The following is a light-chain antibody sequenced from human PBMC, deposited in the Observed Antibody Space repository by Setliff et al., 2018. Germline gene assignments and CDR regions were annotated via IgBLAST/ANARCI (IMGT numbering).Light chain of an antibody. CDR1: SSDVGSYDL. Sequence: QSVLTQPASVSGSPGQSITISCSGTSSDVGSYDLVSWYQQHPGKAPKLIIYAVSDRPSGVSHRFPGSKSGNTASLTISGLQTEDETDYYCNAYTSGSTYVFGTGTKVTVL. CDR3: NAYTSGSTYV. J-gene: IGLJ1*01. CDR2: AVS. V-gene: IGLV2-14*03.